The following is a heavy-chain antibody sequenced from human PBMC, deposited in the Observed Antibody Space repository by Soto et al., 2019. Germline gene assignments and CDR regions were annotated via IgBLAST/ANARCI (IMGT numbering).Heavy chain of an antibody. V-gene: IGHV1-3*01. CDR3: ARDPVDGTGWYLDL. J-gene: IGHJ2*01. Sequence: QVQLVQSGAEVKKPGASVRVSSKASGYSFSNYIMHWIRQAPGQSLEWMGRINAGDGNTRYSQNFQDRVTITWDTSASTAYMDLRSLRSEDTAVYYCARDPVDGTGWYLDLWGRVTLVTVSS. CDR1: GYSFSNYI. D-gene: IGHD6-19*01. CDR2: INAGDGNT.